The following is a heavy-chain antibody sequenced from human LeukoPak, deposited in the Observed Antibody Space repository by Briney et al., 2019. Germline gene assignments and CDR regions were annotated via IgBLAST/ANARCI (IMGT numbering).Heavy chain of an antibody. J-gene: IGHJ5*02. V-gene: IGHV5-51*01. CDR3: ATGGYCSSTSCFNWFDP. CDR2: IYPGDSDT. D-gene: IGHD2-2*01. Sequence: GESLKISCKGSGYSFTSYWIGWVRQMPGKVLEWMGIIYPGDSDTRYSPSFQGQVTISADKSISTAYLQWSSLKASDTAMYYCATGGYCSSTSCFNWFDPWGQGTLVTVSS. CDR1: GYSFTSYW.